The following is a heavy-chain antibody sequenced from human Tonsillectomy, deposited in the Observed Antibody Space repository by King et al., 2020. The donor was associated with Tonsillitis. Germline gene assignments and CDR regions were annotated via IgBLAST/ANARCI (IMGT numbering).Heavy chain of an antibody. CDR3: AKDRSXFCSDGXCYASDS. V-gene: IGHV3-23*03. Sequence: VQLVESGGGLVQPGGSLRLSCAASGFTFRNYAMSWVRQAPGKGLEWVSVIYSAGGATFYADSVRGRFTISRDNSQNTLYLQMNSLRAEDTAVYYCAKDRSXFCSDGXCYASDSWGQGTLVTVSS. D-gene: IGHD2-15*01. CDR2: IYSAGGAT. CDR1: GFTFRNYA. J-gene: IGHJ4*02.